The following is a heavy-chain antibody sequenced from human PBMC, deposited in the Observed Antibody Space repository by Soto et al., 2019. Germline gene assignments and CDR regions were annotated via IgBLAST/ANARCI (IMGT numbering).Heavy chain of an antibody. V-gene: IGHV2-5*02. Sequence: QITLKESGPTLVKPTQTLTLTCTFSGFSLSTSGVGVGWIRQPPGKALEWLALMYWDDDKRYSPSLKSRLTITKGASKSEVGVTRSNMDRVDTARCYCAHARAAACDYWGQGTLVTVSS. CDR1: GFSLSTSGVG. CDR2: MYWDDDK. D-gene: IGHD6-25*01. CDR3: AHARAAACDY. J-gene: IGHJ4*02.